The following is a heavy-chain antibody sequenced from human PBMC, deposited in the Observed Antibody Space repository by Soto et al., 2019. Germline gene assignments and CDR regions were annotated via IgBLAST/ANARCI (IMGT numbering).Heavy chain of an antibody. V-gene: IGHV3-23*01. CDR2: IRETGNT. CDR1: GFTFSNYA. CDR3: AKQLMGVIRALDY. Sequence: EVQILQSGGGLEQPGGSLRLSCAASGFTFSNYAMSWIRQAPGKGLEWVSTIRETGNTYYADSVRGRFATSRDNSENTLYRQMSSLRAEDTAVYYCAKQLMGVIRALDYWGQGTLVTVSS. D-gene: IGHD1-1*01. J-gene: IGHJ4*02.